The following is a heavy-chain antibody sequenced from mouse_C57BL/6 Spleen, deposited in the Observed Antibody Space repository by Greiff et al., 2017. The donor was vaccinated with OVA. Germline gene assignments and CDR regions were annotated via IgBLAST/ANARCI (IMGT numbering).Heavy chain of an antibody. J-gene: IGHJ2*01. CDR2: INPGSGGT. V-gene: IGHV1-54*01. CDR1: GYAFTNYW. D-gene: IGHD3-1*01. CDR3: ARSGVPYYFDY. Sequence: QVQLQQPGAELVRPGTSVKVSCKASGYAFTNYWIEWVKQRPGQGLEWIGVINPGSGGTNYNEKFKGKATLTADKSSSTAYMQLSSLTSEDSAVYFCARSGVPYYFDYWGQGTTLTVSA.